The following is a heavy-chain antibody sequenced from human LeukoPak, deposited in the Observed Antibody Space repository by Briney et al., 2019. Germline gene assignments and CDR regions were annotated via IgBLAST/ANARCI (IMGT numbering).Heavy chain of an antibody. CDR1: GFTFDDYA. CDR3: AKGSGSGWFYIDY. Sequence: GGSLRLSCAASGFTFDDYAMHWVRQAPGKGLEWVSGISWNSGSIGYADSVKGRFTISRDNAKNSLYLQMNSLRAEDTALYYCAKGSGSGWFYIDYWGQGTLVTVSS. J-gene: IGHJ4*02. D-gene: IGHD6-19*01. CDR2: ISWNSGSI. V-gene: IGHV3-9*01.